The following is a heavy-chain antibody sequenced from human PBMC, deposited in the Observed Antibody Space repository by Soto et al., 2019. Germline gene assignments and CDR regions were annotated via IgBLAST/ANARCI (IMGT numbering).Heavy chain of an antibody. V-gene: IGHV4-34*01. D-gene: IGHD3-9*01. CDR1: GGSFSGYY. Sequence: ETLSLTCAVYGGSFSGYYWSWIRQPPGKGLEWIGEINHSGSTNYNPSLKSRVTISVDTSKNQFSLKLSSVTAADTAVYYCARGPLRYFDWLPRDYGMDVWGQGTTVTVSS. CDR2: INHSGST. J-gene: IGHJ6*02. CDR3: ARGPLRYFDWLPRDYGMDV.